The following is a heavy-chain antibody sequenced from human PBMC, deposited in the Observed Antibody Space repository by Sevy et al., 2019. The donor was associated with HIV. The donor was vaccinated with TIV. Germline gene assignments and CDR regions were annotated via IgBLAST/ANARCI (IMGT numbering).Heavy chain of an antibody. Sequence: GGSLRLSCAASGFTFSNYGMHWVRQAPGKGLEWVAFIRFDATIKYYRDSVKGRLTISRYNSKSTLYLQMNSLRAEDTAVYFCAKVLRIVEIPAAIDYYYGMDVWGQGTTVTVSS. D-gene: IGHD2-2*01. CDR3: AKVLRIVEIPAAIDYYYGMDV. V-gene: IGHV3-30*02. CDR1: GFTFSNYG. CDR2: IRFDATIK. J-gene: IGHJ6*02.